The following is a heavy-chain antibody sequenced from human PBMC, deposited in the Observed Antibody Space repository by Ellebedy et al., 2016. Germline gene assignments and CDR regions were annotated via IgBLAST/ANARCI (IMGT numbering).Heavy chain of an antibody. J-gene: IGHJ4*02. CDR3: ARDYYGDYVVDY. V-gene: IGHV3-21*01. Sequence: GGSLRLSXVASGFTFSIYSMNWVRQAPGKGLEWVSSISSSSSYIYYADSVKGRFTISRDNAKSSLYLQMNSLRAEDTAVYYCARDYYGDYVVDYWGQGTLVTVSP. CDR2: ISSSSSYI. D-gene: IGHD4-17*01. CDR1: GFTFSIYS.